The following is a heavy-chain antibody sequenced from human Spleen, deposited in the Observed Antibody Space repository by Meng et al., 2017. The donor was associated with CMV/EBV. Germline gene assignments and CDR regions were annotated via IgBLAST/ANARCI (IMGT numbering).Heavy chain of an antibody. D-gene: IGHD3-10*01. V-gene: IGHV3-53*01. CDR3: VRGGGWFAEFH. J-gene: IGHJ4*02. CDR1: GFTVSSNY. Sequence: EVQLVESGGGLIQPGGSLRLSCAASGFTVSSNYMNWVRQAPGKGLEWVSVIYSGGSTYYADSVKGRFTISRDNSKNTQYLQLNSLRAEDTAVYQCVRGGGWFAEFHWGQGTLVTVSS. CDR2: IYSGGST.